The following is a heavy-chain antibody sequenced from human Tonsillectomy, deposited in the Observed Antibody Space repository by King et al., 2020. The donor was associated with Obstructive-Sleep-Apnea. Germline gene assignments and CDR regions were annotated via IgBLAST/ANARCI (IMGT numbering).Heavy chain of an antibody. Sequence: EVQLVESGGGLVQPGRSLRLSCAASGFIFDDYAMYWVRQAPGKGLEWVSGISWNRTNIGYTDSVKGRFTISRDNAKNSLYLQMNSLRAEDTALYYCAKHRAPTNYDILTGDAFDISGQGTVVTVSS. CDR3: AKHRAPTNYDILTGDAFDI. J-gene: IGHJ3*02. CDR1: GFIFDDYA. V-gene: IGHV3-9*01. CDR2: ISWNRTNI. D-gene: IGHD3-9*01.